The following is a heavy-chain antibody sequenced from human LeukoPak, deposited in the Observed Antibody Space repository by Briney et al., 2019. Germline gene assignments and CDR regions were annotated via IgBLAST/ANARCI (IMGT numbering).Heavy chain of an antibody. CDR2: INWNGGST. J-gene: IGHJ3*02. Sequence: PGGSLRLSCAASGFTFDDYGMSWVRQAPGKGLEWVSGINWNGGSTGYADSVKGRFTISRDNAKNSLYLQMNSLRAEDTAVYYCAGRGEIQLWYDAFDIWGQGTMVTVSS. CDR3: AGRGEIQLWYDAFDI. D-gene: IGHD5-18*01. CDR1: GFTFDDYG. V-gene: IGHV3-20*04.